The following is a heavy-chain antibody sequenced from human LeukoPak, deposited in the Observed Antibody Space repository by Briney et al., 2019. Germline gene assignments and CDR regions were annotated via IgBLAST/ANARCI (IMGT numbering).Heavy chain of an antibody. CDR2: ISWNSGSI. CDR1: GFTFDDYA. J-gene: IGHJ5*02. Sequence: GGSLRLSCAASGFTFDDYAMHWVRQAPGKGLEWVSGISWNSGSIGYADSVKGRFTISRDNAKNSLYLQMNGLRAEDMALYYCAKGGQYQLQSGWFDPWGQGTLVTVSS. D-gene: IGHD2-2*01. CDR3: AKGGQYQLQSGWFDP. V-gene: IGHV3-9*03.